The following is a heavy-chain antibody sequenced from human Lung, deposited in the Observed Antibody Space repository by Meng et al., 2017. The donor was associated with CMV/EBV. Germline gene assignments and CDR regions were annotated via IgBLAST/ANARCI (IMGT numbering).Heavy chain of an antibody. CDR2: ITYDGSNK. V-gene: IGHV3-30*03. J-gene: IGHJ4*02. Sequence: GGSLRLXCAASGFTFSNAWMSWVRQVPGQGLKWVAVITYDGSNKYYADSVKGRFTISRDNSKNTLYLQMNSLRAEDTAVYYCARDLSSYASSGYRFDYWGQGXLVTVSS. CDR1: GFTFSNAW. D-gene: IGHD3-22*01. CDR3: ARDLSSYASSGYRFDY.